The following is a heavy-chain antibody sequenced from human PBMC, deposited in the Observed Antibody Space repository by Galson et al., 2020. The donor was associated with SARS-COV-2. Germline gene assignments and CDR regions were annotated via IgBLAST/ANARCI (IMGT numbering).Heavy chain of an antibody. CDR2: IYTSGTR. CDR1: GGSIRNYY. D-gene: IGHD7-27*01. Sequence: SETLSLTCAVSGGSIRNYYWSWIRQPAGKGLEWIGRIYTSGTRNYSPSLQSRVTMSLDTSKNQLSLNLSSVTAADTAVYYCAMQLWIYFDVWGHGTLVTVSS. CDR3: AMQLWIYFDV. V-gene: IGHV4-4*07. J-gene: IGHJ2*01.